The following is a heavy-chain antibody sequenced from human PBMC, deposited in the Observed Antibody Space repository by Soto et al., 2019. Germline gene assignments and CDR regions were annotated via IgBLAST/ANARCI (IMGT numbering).Heavy chain of an antibody. J-gene: IGHJ4*02. CDR3: AKAFYNGNSDFGY. CDR2: INPDGGAK. CDR1: GFTFSNYW. Sequence: EVHLVESGGGLVQPGGSLRLSCAASGFTFSNYWRTWVRQAPGKGLEWVANINPDGGAKYYVDSVKSRFTLSRDNAKNSLYLQMSSLRAEDTAVYYCAKAFYNGNSDFGYWGQGTLVTVSS. V-gene: IGHV3-7*05. D-gene: IGHD3-10*01.